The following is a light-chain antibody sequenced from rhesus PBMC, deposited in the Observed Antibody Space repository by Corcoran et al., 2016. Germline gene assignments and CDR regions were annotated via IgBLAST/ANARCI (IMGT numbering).Light chain of an antibody. J-gene: IGKJ4*01. CDR3: QQYSSRLT. V-gene: IGKV1-22*01. CDR2: KAA. Sequence: DIQMTQSPSSLSASVGDTVTITCRASQGISSWLAWYQQKPGKALKLLIYKAASLESGVPSRFSGSGSGTDFTLTISSLQSEDFATYYCQQYSSRLTFGGGTKVELK. CDR1: QGISSW.